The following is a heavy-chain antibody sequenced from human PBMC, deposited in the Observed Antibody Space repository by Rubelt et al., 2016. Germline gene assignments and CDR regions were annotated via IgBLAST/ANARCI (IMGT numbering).Heavy chain of an antibody. J-gene: IGHJ5*02. CDR3: ARGSTGANWFDP. V-gene: IGHV2-5*08. CDR1: GFSLSTSRMC. CDR2: IYWDDDK. Sequence: QVTLRESGPALVKPTQTLTLTCTFSGFSLSTSRMCVSWIRQPPGKALEWLALIYWDDDKRYSLSLNNRLTIIKDTSKNQIVLTLTNMDPVDTATYYCARGSTGANWFDPWGQGTLVTVSS. D-gene: IGHD1-1*01.